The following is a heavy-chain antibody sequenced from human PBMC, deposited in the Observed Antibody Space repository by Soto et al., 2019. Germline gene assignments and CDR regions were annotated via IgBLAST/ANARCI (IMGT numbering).Heavy chain of an antibody. V-gene: IGHV4-34*01. CDR1: GGSFSGYY. Sequence: QVQLQQWGAGLLKPSETLSLTCAVYGGSFSGYYWSWIRQPPGKGLEWIGEINHSGSTNYNPSLKSRVTISVDTSKNQFSLKLSSVTAADTAVYYCAREPRRGWLQRNFDYWGQGTLVTVSS. CDR2: INHSGST. J-gene: IGHJ4*02. D-gene: IGHD5-12*01. CDR3: AREPRRGWLQRNFDY.